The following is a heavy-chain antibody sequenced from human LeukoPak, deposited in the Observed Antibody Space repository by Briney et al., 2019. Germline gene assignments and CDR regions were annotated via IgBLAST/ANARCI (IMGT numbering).Heavy chain of an antibody. CDR2: ISGSGGST. CDR3: ARLDSNYVLGYYMDV. CDR1: GFTFSSYG. J-gene: IGHJ6*03. D-gene: IGHD4-11*01. V-gene: IGHV3-23*01. Sequence: GGSLRLSCAASGFTFSSYGMSWVRQAPGKGLEWVSAISGSGGSTYYADSVKGRFTISRDNAKNSLYLQMNSLRAEDTAVYYCARLDSNYVLGYYMDVWGKGTTVTVSS.